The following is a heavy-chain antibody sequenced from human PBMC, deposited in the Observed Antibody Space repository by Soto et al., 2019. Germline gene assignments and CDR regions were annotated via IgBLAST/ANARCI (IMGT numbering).Heavy chain of an antibody. V-gene: IGHV1-18*04. CDR3: ARDFVPRVLEWFHWWFDP. J-gene: IGHJ5*02. CDR2: ISAYNGNT. D-gene: IGHD3-3*01. CDR1: GYTFTSYG. Sequence: ASVKVSCKASGYTFTSYGISWVRQAPGQGLEWMGWISAYNGNTNYAQKLQGRATMTTDTSTSTAYMELRSLRSDDTAVYYCARDFVPRVLEWFHWWFDPWGQGTLVTVSS.